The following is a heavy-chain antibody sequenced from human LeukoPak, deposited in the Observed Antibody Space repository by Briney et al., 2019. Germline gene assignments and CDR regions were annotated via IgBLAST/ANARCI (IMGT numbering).Heavy chain of an antibody. CDR1: GYTFTSYD. V-gene: IGHV1-8*03. CDR3: ARAPYGSGSYYLDY. D-gene: IGHD3-10*01. J-gene: IGHJ4*02. CDR2: MNPNSGNT. Sequence: ASVKVSCKASGYTFTSYDINWVRQATGQGLEWMGWMNPNSGNTGYAQKFQGRVTITRNTSISTAYMELSSLRSEDTAVYCCARAPYGSGSYYLDYWGQGTLVTVSS.